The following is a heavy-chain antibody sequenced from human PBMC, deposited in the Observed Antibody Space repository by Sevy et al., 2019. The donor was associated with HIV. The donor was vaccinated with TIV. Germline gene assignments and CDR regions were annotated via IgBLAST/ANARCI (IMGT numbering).Heavy chain of an antibody. CDR3: ARGLLWFGELINYFDY. Sequence: GGSLRLSCAASGFNLSSYSMNWVRQAPGKGLEWVSSISSSSSYIYYANSVKGRFTISRDNAKNSLYLQMNSLRAEDTAVYYCARGLLWFGELINYFDYWGQGSLVTVSS. J-gene: IGHJ4*02. D-gene: IGHD3-10*01. V-gene: IGHV3-21*01. CDR2: ISSSSSYI. CDR1: GFNLSSYS.